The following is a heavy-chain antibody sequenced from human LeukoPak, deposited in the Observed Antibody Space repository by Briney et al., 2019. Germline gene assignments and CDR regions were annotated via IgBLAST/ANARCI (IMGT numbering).Heavy chain of an antibody. Sequence: PGGSLRLSCSASGFTFSSYAMHWVRQAPGKGLEYVSAISSNGGGTYYADSVKGRFTISRDNSKNTLYLQMSSLRAEDTAVYYCVKDSSGFLYYFDYWGQGTLVTVSS. CDR1: GFTFSSYA. CDR3: VKDSSGFLYYFDY. V-gene: IGHV3-64D*06. D-gene: IGHD6-19*01. CDR2: ISSNGGGT. J-gene: IGHJ4*02.